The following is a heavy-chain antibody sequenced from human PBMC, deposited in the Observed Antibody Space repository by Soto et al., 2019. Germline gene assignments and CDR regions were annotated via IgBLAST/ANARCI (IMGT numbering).Heavy chain of an antibody. Sequence: PSETLSLTCTVSGGSINSGGYYWSWIRHHPGKGLEWIGYIYYSGSTYYNPSLKSRVTISVDTSKNQFSLNLSSVTAADTAVYYCARSYDSSGYYVFDYWGQGTLVTVS. D-gene: IGHD3-22*01. V-gene: IGHV4-31*03. CDR3: ARSYDSSGYYVFDY. CDR2: IYYSGST. J-gene: IGHJ4*02. CDR1: GGSINSGGYY.